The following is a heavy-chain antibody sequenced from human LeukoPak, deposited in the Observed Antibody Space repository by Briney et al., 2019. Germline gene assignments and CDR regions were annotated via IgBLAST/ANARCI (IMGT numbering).Heavy chain of an antibody. J-gene: IGHJ6*03. CDR3: ARGNREYSGYSYGSYYYYYYMDV. Sequence: SETLSLTCTVSGGSISSGSYYWSWFRQPAGKGLEWIGRIYTSGSTNYNPSLKSRVTISVDTSKNQFSLKLSSVTAADTAVYYCARGNREYSGYSYGSYYYYYYMDVWGKGTTVTVSS. V-gene: IGHV4-61*02. D-gene: IGHD5-18*01. CDR2: IYTSGST. CDR1: GGSISSGSYY.